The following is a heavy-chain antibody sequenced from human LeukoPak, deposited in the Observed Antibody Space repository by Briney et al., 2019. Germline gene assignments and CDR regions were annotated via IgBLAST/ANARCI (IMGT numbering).Heavy chain of an antibody. CDR1: GGSVSTSDYC. J-gene: IGHJ4*02. CDR3: ARIDS. Sequence: SETLSLTCTVSGGSVSTSDYCWGWIRQTPGKGLEWIGDIFHNGKTNYNPSLKGRVTISIDTSNNQFSLRLPSVTAADTAVYYCARIDSWGQGTLVTVSS. CDR2: IFHNGKT. V-gene: IGHV4-39*07.